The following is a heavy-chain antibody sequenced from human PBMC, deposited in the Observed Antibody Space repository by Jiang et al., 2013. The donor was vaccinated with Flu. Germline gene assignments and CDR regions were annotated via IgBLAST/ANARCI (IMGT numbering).Heavy chain of an antibody. CDR1: GGSFSGYY. Sequence: ETLSLTCAVYGGSFSGYYWTWIRQPPGKGLEWIGEINHSGSTNYNPSLKSRVTISIDTSKNQFSLKLSSVTAADTAVYYCARSRVTFDYWGQGTLVTVSS. CDR3: ARSRVTFDY. CDR2: INHSGST. V-gene: IGHV4-34*01. D-gene: IGHD2-2*01. J-gene: IGHJ4*02.